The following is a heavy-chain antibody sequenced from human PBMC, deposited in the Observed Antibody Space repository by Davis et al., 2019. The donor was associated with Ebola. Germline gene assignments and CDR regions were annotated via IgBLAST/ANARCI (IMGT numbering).Heavy chain of an antibody. V-gene: IGHV4-39*07. D-gene: IGHD3-16*02. CDR3: ARGGSYRPYYFDY. CDR1: GGSISSSSYY. J-gene: IGHJ4*02. CDR2: IYYSGGT. Sequence: PSETLSLTCTVSGGSISSSSYYWGWIRQPPGQGLEWIGSIYYSGGTYYNPSLKSRVTISVDTSRTQFSLKLSSVTAADTAVYYCARGGSYRPYYFDYWGQGTLVTVSS.